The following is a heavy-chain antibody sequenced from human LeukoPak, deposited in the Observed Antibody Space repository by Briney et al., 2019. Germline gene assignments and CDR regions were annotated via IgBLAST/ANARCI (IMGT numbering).Heavy chain of an antibody. J-gene: IGHJ4*02. CDR3: ARDSHSYGPGRFDY. D-gene: IGHD5-18*01. V-gene: IGHV3-53*01. Sequence: GGSLRLSCAASGFPVSSNSMHWVRQAPGKGLEWVSVIYSGGSTYYADSVKGRFTISRDNSKNTLYLQMNSLRAEDTAVYYCARDSHSYGPGRFDYWGQGTLVTVSS. CDR1: GFPVSSNS. CDR2: IYSGGST.